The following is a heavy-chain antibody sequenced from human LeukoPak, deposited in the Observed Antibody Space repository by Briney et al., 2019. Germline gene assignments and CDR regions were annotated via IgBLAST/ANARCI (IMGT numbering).Heavy chain of an antibody. Sequence: GSLRLSCAASGFTFSSYWMHWVRQAPGKGLVWVSRVNPQGSETSYADSVRGRFTISRDNAKDSLYLQMDSLRAEDTALYYCARGPPRSMDVWGRGPTVSVSS. CDR2: VNPQGSET. CDR3: ARGPPRSMDV. CDR1: GFTFSSYW. J-gene: IGHJ6*02. V-gene: IGHV3-74*01.